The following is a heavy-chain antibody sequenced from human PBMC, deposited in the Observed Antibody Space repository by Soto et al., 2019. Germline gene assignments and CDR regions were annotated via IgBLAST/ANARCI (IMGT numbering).Heavy chain of an antibody. V-gene: IGHV1-18*01. CDR1: GYTFTSKG. J-gene: IGHJ5*02. CDR3: ARGVVVPAATGKSWFDP. CDR2: ISTYNGNT. Sequence: QVQLVQSGAEVEEPGASVKVSCKASGYTFTSKGITWVRQAPGQGLEWMGWISTYNGNTNYAQKLQGRVIMTTDTSTNTVYMGLRSLRSDDTAVYYCARGVVVPAATGKSWFDPWGQGTLVTVSS. D-gene: IGHD2-2*01.